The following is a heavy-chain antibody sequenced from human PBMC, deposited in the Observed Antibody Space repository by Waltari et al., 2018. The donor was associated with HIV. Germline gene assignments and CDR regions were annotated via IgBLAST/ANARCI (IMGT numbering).Heavy chain of an antibody. CDR2: IDHSGST. J-gene: IGHJ1*01. CDR1: GGSFTAYY. CDR3: ARGPHTSIFGVVKYFQP. V-gene: IGHV4-34*02. Sequence: QVQLQQWGTGLLMPSATMSPTCAVYGGSFTAYYWTWIRQSPGNGLEWIGEIDHSGSTNYNPSLKSRVTISVDASKNQFSLKLTSVTAADTGLYYCARGPHTSIFGVVKYFQPWGQGTLVIVSS. D-gene: IGHD3-3*01.